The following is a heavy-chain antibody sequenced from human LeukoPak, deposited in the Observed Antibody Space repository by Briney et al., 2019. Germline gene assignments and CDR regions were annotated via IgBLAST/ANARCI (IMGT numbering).Heavy chain of an antibody. CDR3: ASLSVTYYYYYMDV. CDR1: GGSISSYY. J-gene: IGHJ6*03. Sequence: SETLSLTCTVSGGSISSYYWSWIRQPPGKGLEWIGYIYYSGSTNYNPSLKSRVTILVDTSKNQFSLKLSSVTAADTAVYYCASLSVTYYYYYMDVWGKGTTVTISS. D-gene: IGHD5/OR15-5a*01. CDR2: IYYSGST. V-gene: IGHV4-59*12.